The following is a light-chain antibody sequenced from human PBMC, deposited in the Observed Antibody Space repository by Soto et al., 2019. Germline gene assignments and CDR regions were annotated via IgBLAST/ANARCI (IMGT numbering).Light chain of an antibody. J-gene: IGLJ3*02. CDR1: SSNIGNNY. CDR2: ENN. V-gene: IGLV1-51*02. Sequence: QSVLTQPPSVSAAPGQKVTISCSGSSSNIGNNYVSWYQQLPGTAPKPLIYENNKRPSGIPDRFSGSKSGTSATLGITGLQTGDEADYYCGSWDSNLSSWVFGGGTKVTVL. CDR3: GSWDSNLSSWV.